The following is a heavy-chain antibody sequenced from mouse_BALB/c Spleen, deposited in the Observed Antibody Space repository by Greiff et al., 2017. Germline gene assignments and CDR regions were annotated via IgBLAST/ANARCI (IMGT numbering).Heavy chain of an antibody. Sequence: QVQLQQPGAELVKPGASVKMSCKASGYTFTSYWMHWVKQRPGQGLEWIGTIDPSDSYTSYNQKFKGKATLTVDTSSSTAYMQLSSLTSEDSAVYYCTRYYYGVDYWGQGTTLTVSS. CDR2: IDPSDSYT. D-gene: IGHD1-1*01. V-gene: IGHV1S127*01. CDR1: GYTFTSYW. J-gene: IGHJ2*01. CDR3: TRYYYGVDY.